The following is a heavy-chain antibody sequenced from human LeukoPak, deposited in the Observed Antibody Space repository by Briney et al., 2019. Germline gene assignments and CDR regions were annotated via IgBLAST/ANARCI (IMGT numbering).Heavy chain of an antibody. CDR3: ARDQSGEWELLSGWWFDP. V-gene: IGHV1-46*01. CDR1: GYSFSTHW. D-gene: IGHD1-26*01. CDR2: INPSGGFT. Sequence: ASVKVSCKASGYSFSTHWMHWVRQAPGQGLEWMGIINPSGGFTSYAQKLQGRVIVTRDMSTSTVYMELSNLRSEDTAVYYCARDQSGEWELLSGWWFDPWGQGTLVTVSS. J-gene: IGHJ5*02.